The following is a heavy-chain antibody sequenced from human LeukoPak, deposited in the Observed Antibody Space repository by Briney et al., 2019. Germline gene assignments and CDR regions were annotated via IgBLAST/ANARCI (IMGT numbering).Heavy chain of an antibody. CDR1: GFTFSSYA. J-gene: IGHJ5*02. CDR3: AKNKGQSSGANWFDP. CDR2: ISGSGGST. V-gene: IGHV3-23*01. Sequence: PGGSLRPSCAASGFTFSSYAMSWVRQAPGKGLEWVSTISGSGGSTYYADSVKGRFTISRDNSKNTLYLQMNSLRAEDTAVYDCAKNKGQSSGANWFDPWGQGTLVTVSS. D-gene: IGHD6-19*01.